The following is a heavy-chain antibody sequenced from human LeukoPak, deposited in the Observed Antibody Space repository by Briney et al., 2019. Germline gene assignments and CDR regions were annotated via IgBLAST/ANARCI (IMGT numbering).Heavy chain of an antibody. J-gene: IGHJ4*02. V-gene: IGHV3-23*01. Sequence: GGSLRLSCAASGFTFSSYAMSWVRQAPGKGLEWVSAISGSGGSTYYADSVKGRFTISRDNSKNTLYLQMNSLRAEDTAVYYCAEIYCSSTSCSDYWGQGTLVTVSS. CDR2: ISGSGGST. CDR1: GFTFSSYA. D-gene: IGHD2-2*01. CDR3: AEIYCSSTSCSDY.